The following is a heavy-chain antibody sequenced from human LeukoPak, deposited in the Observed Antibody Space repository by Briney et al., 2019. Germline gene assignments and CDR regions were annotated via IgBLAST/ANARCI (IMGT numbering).Heavy chain of an antibody. V-gene: IGHV3-21*01. CDR3: ARVRGPRPFDY. CDR1: GFTFSSYA. CDR2: ISSSSSYI. J-gene: IGHJ4*02. Sequence: GGSLRLSCVASGFTFSSYAMSWVRQAPGKGLKWVSSISSSSSYIYYADSVKGRFTISRDNAKNSLYLQMNSLRAEDTAVYYCARVRGPRPFDYWGQGTLVTVSS.